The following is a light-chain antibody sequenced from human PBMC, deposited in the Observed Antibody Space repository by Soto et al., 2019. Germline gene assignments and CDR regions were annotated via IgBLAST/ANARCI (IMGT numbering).Light chain of an antibody. Sequence: EIVMTQSPATLSVSPGERATLSCRASQSVSNNYLAWYQQKPGQAPRLLIYDASNRATGIPGRFSGRGSGTDFTLTISSLEPEDFAVYYCQQRSSWPFTFGQGTRLEIK. V-gene: IGKV3D-20*02. CDR3: QQRSSWPFT. CDR1: QSVSNNY. J-gene: IGKJ5*01. CDR2: DAS.